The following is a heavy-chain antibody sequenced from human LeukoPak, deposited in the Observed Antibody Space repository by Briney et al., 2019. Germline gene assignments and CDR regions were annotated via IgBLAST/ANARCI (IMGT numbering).Heavy chain of an antibody. D-gene: IGHD5-24*01. CDR2: IYYSGST. Sequence: SETLSLTCTVSGGSISSSSYYWGWIRQPPGKGLEWIGSIYYSGSTNYNPSLKSRVTISVDTSKNQFSLKLSSVTAADTAVYYCARDVRRDGYSNFDYWGQGTLVTVSS. CDR1: GGSISSSSYY. J-gene: IGHJ4*02. CDR3: ARDVRRDGYSNFDY. V-gene: IGHV4-39*07.